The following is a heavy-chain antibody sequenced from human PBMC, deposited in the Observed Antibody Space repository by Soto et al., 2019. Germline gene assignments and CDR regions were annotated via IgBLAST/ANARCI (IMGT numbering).Heavy chain of an antibody. Sequence: EVQLLESGGALVQPGGSLRLSCIASEFSFGSYAMSWVRQAPGKGLEWVSGIHEGDDKTFYADSVKGRFTISRDNSKNTLHLQMSSLRAEDAAIYYCARASYFYYGLDVWGQGTTVTVSS. CDR3: ARASYFYYGLDV. J-gene: IGHJ6*02. CDR2: IHEGDDKT. CDR1: EFSFGSYA. V-gene: IGHV3-23*01.